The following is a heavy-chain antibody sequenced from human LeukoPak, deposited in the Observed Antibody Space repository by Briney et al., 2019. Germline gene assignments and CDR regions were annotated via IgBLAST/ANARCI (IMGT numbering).Heavy chain of an antibody. CDR1: GFTFSNSW. D-gene: IGHD4-23*01. CDR2: IKQDGSEK. Sequence: GGSLRLSCAASGFTFSNSWMSWVRRAPGKGLEWVASIKQDGSEKYYADSVKGRFTISRDSSKNTLYLQMNSLRAEDTAVYYCAREDKVTPFDYWGQGTLVTVSS. J-gene: IGHJ4*02. V-gene: IGHV3-7*01. CDR3: AREDKVTPFDY.